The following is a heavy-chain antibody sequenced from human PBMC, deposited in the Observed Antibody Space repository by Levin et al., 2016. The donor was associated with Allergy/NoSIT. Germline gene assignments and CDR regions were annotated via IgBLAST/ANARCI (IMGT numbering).Heavy chain of an antibody. V-gene: IGHV4-59*01. CDR3: ARVIYTGHDAFDV. Sequence: SETLSLTCTVSNDSITNYYWSWLRQSPGKGLEWIGYIYYSGRTNYNPSLKSRVTISLDTSKNQFSLTLRSVTAADTARYYCARVIYTGHDAFDVWGQGTMVTVSS. CDR2: IYYSGRT. J-gene: IGHJ3*01. D-gene: IGHD3-16*01. CDR1: NDSITNYY.